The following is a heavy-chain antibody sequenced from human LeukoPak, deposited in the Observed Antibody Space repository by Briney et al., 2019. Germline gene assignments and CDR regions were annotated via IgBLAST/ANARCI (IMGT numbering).Heavy chain of an antibody. CDR3: ARQSADFWTDYAKNWFDP. D-gene: IGHD3/OR15-3a*01. CDR1: GGSITSNY. V-gene: IGHV4-59*01. Sequence: PSETLSLTCTDPGGSITSNYWRWIRQPPGKGLEWIGYIYYRGSTNYNPSLKSRVTISVDTAKNQVSLNLTSVTAADTAVYYCARQSADFWTDYAKNWFDPWGQGTLVTVSS. J-gene: IGHJ5*02. CDR2: IYYRGST.